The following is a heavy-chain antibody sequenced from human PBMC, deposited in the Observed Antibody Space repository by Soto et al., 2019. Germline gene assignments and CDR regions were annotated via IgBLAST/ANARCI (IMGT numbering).Heavy chain of an antibody. J-gene: IGHJ4*02. CDR2: IQSKSAGGTT. V-gene: IGHV3-15*01. CDR3: STVITGGGLAGTTPFDY. CDR1: GFTFNNAW. D-gene: IGHD2-15*01. Sequence: PGGSLRLSCAASGFTFNNAWMSWVRQAPGKGLEWVGRIQSKSAGGTTHYAAPVKGRFTISRDDSKNTLSLEMYSLIIEDTALFYCSTVITGGGLAGTTPFDYWGQGTLVTVSS.